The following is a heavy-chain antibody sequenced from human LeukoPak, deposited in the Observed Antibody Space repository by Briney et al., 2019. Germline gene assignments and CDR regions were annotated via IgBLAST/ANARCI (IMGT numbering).Heavy chain of an antibody. D-gene: IGHD3-22*01. V-gene: IGHV3-23*01. Sequence: GGTLRLSCAASGFTFSIYAMSWVRQAPGKGLQWVSSITSSGDGTYYADSVKGRFTISRDNSENMLYLQMNSLRVEDTAVYFCAKDRPNYYGSNGHYYRRDGDYWGQGTLVTVSS. J-gene: IGHJ4*02. CDR1: GFTFSIYA. CDR2: ITSSGDGT. CDR3: AKDRPNYYGSNGHYYRRDGDY.